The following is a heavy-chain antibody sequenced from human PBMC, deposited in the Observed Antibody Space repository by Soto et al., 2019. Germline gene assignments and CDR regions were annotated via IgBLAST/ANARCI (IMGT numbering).Heavy chain of an antibody. CDR2: MSYDGSNK. Sequence: GGSLRLSCAASGFTFSNYAMHWVRQAPGKGLEWVAVMSYDGSNKYYADSVKGRFTISRDNSKNTLYLQMNSLRAEDTAVYYCARGPSSLTRFDYWGQGTLVTVSS. CDR1: GFTFSNYA. CDR3: ARGPSSLTRFDY. J-gene: IGHJ4*02. V-gene: IGHV3-30-3*01. D-gene: IGHD2-2*01.